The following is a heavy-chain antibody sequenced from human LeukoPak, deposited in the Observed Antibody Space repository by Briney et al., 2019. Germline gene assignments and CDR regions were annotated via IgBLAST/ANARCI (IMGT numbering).Heavy chain of an antibody. CDR3: AKDLLNRHRSD. V-gene: IGHV3-9*01. Sequence: GGSLRLSCAASGFTFDDYAMHWVRHAPGKGLEWVSGISWNSGSIGYADSVKGRFTISRDNAKNSLYLQMSSLRAEDTALYYCAKDLLNRHRSDWGQGTLVTVSS. J-gene: IGHJ4*02. D-gene: IGHD2-15*01. CDR2: ISWNSGSI. CDR1: GFTFDDYA.